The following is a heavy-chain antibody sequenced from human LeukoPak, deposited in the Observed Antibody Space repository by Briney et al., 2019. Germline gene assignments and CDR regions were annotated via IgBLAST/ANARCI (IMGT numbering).Heavy chain of an antibody. CDR2: IRYDGSNK. J-gene: IGHJ3*02. CDR1: GFTFSSYG. CDR3: ANELRYSSGWYVSDIDAFDI. Sequence: QPGGSLRPSCAASGFTFSSYGMHWVRQAPGKGLEWVAFIRYDGSNKYYADSVKGRFTISRDNSKNTLYLQMNSLRAEDTAVYYCANELRYSSGWYVSDIDAFDIWGQGTMVTVSS. D-gene: IGHD6-19*01. V-gene: IGHV3-30*02.